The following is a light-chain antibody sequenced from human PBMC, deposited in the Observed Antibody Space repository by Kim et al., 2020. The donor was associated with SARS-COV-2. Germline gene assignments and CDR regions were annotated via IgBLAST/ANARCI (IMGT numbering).Light chain of an antibody. V-gene: IGKV1-13*02. J-gene: IGKJ1*01. CDR1: QGISNA. Sequence: SASVGDIVTITCRARQGISNALAWYQQKPGNAPKLLIYGASNLESAVPSRFSGRGSGTEFTLTITSLQPDDVATYYCQQYSIYWTFGQGTKVDIK. CDR2: GAS. CDR3: QQYSIYWT.